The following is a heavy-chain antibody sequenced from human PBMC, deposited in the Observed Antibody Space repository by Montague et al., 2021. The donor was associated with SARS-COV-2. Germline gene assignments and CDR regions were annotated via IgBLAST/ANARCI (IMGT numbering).Heavy chain of an antibody. V-gene: IGHV3-23*01. J-gene: IGHJ3*01. CDR1: GFIFSNFA. Sequence: SLRLSCAASGFIFSNFAISRVRQAPGKGLEWVATITGSGDIKHYADSVKGRFTISRDNSKNTLYLQMNSLTPEDTAVYYCAREAVSRSKWDSFDYWGQGTLVTVSS. D-gene: IGHD6-13*01. CDR2: ITGSGDIK. CDR3: AREAVSRSKWDSFDY.